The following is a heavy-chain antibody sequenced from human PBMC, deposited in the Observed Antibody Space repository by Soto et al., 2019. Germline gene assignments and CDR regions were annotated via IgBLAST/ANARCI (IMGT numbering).Heavy chain of an antibody. CDR1: GGSISSGGYY. CDR2: IYYSGST. V-gene: IGHV4-31*03. Sequence: QVQLQESGPGLVKPSQTLSLTCTVSGGSISSGGYYWSWVRQHPGKGLEWIGYIYYSGSTYYNPSLKSRVTLSVDTSKNQFALKLATVTAADTAAYSCARSIDPWGQGTLVTVSS. J-gene: IGHJ5*02. CDR3: ARSIDP.